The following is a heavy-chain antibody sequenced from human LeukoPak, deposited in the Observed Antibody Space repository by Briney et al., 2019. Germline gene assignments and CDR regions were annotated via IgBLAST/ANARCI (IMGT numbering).Heavy chain of an antibody. J-gene: IGHJ4*02. D-gene: IGHD3-22*01. CDR3: ARKRAYYDSSGYFGY. V-gene: IGHV1-8*01. CDR1: GYTFTSYD. CDR2: MNPNSGNT. Sequence: ASVKVSCKASGYTFTSYDINWVRQATGQGLEWVGWMNPNSGNTGYAQKFQGRVTMTRNTSISTAYMELSSLRSEDTAVYYCARKRAYYDSSGYFGYWGQGTLVTVSS.